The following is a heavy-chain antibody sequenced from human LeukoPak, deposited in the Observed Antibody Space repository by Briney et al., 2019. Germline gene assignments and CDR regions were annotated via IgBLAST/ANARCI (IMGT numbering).Heavy chain of an antibody. CDR2: INPNAGTT. D-gene: IGHD3-9*01. Sequence: GASVKVSCKASGYTFTSYYMHWVRQAPGQGLEWMGIINPNAGTTSYAQKFRGRVTVTRDTSTSTVYMELSSLRSEDTAVYYCARDLSGGKLRYFDWLPPDYWGQGTLVTVSS. J-gene: IGHJ4*02. CDR1: GYTFTSYY. V-gene: IGHV1-46*01. CDR3: ARDLSGGKLRYFDWLPPDY.